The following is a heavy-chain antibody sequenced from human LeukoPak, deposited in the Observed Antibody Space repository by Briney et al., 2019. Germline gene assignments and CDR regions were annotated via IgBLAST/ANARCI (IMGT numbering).Heavy chain of an antibody. CDR1: GGSISSSSYY. CDR2: IYYSGST. CDR3: ARGRYLTTLGGAAARFLDN. D-gene: IGHD6-13*01. J-gene: IGHJ4*02. Sequence: PSETLSLTCTVSGGSISSSSYYWGWIRQPPGKGLEWIGSIYYSGSTYYNPSLKSRVTISADTSKNQFSLKLNSLTAADTAVYYCARGRYLTTLGGAAARFLDNWGQGTLVTVSS. V-gene: IGHV4-39*01.